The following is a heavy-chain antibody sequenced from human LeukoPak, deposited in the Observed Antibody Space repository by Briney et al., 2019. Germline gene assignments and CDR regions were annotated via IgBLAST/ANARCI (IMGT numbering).Heavy chain of an antibody. J-gene: IGHJ2*01. D-gene: IGHD3-22*01. V-gene: IGHV5-51*01. CDR1: GYTLTNNW. Sequence: GESLKISCKVSGYTLTNNWIGWVRQVPGKGLEWMGLIYPGDSDTRYSPSFQGQVTISADKSISTAYLQWSSLKASDTAMYYCARRGYYESTRYHPRYFDLWGRGTLVTVSS. CDR2: IYPGDSDT. CDR3: ARRGYYESTRYHPRYFDL.